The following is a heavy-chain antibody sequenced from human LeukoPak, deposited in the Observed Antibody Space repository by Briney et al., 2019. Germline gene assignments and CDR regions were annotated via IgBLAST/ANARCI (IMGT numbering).Heavy chain of an antibody. CDR1: GGSISSYY. CDR2: IYTSGST. D-gene: IGHD3-22*01. Sequence: PSETLSLTCTVSGGSISSYYWSWIRQPAGKGLEWIGRIYTSGSTNYNPSLKSRVTISVDTSKNQFSLKLSSVTAADTAVYYCARGYYDSSGYYRLGYFDYWGQGTLVTVSS. CDR3: ARGYYDSSGYYRLGYFDY. J-gene: IGHJ4*02. V-gene: IGHV4-4*07.